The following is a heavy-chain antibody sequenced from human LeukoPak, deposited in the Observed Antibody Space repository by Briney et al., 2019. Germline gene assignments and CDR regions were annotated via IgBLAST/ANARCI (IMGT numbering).Heavy chain of an antibody. CDR2: IYYSGST. J-gene: IGHJ4*02. Sequence: TSETLSLTCTVSGGSISSYYWSWIRQPPGKGLEWIGYIYYSGSTNYNPSLKSRVTISVDTSKNQFSLKLSSVTAADTAVYYCARDRHRDGYNDYWGQGTLVTVSS. CDR3: ARDRHRDGYNDY. V-gene: IGHV4-59*01. D-gene: IGHD5-24*01. CDR1: GGSISSYY.